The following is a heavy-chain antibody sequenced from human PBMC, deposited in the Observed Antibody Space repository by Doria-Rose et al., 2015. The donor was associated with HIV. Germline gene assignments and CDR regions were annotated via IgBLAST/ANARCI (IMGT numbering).Heavy chain of an antibody. CDR3: ARIKSSRWYHKYYFDF. Sequence: ESGPVLVKPTETLTLTCTVSGVSLSSPGMGVSWIRQPPGKALEWLAKIFSDDERSYKTSLHSRLTISRGTSKSQVVLTMTDMDPVGTATYYCARIKSSRWYHKYYFDFWGQGTLVIVSA. J-gene: IGHJ4*02. D-gene: IGHD6-13*01. V-gene: IGHV2-26*01. CDR1: GVSLSSPGMG. CDR2: IFSDDER.